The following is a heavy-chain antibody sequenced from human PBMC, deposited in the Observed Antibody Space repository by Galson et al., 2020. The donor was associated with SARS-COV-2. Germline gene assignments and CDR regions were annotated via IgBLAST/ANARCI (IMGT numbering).Heavy chain of an antibody. V-gene: IGHV3-30*18. Sequence: GGSLRLSCAASGFTFSSYGMHWVRQAPGKGLEWVAVISYDGSNKYYADSVKGRFTISRDNSKNTLYLQMNRLRAEDTAVYYCAKDRSGYYYDSSGYVDNDYWGQGTLVTVSS. CDR1: GFTFSSYG. J-gene: IGHJ4*02. D-gene: IGHD3-22*01. CDR3: AKDRSGYYYDSSGYVDNDY. CDR2: ISYDGSNK.